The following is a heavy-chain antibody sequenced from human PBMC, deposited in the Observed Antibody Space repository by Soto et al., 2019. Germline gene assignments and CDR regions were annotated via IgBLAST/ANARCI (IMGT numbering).Heavy chain of an antibody. V-gene: IGHV1-18*01. CDR2: ISAYNGNT. J-gene: IGHJ5*02. CDR1: GYTLNHYA. CDR3: ARSSGSYPNWFDP. Sequence: ASVKVSRKASGYTLNHYAISWVRKAPGQGLEWMGWISAYNGNTNYAQRLHGRVTMTTDTSTTTAYMELRSLTSDDTAVYYCARSSGSYPNWFDPWGQGTLVTVSS. D-gene: IGHD1-26*01.